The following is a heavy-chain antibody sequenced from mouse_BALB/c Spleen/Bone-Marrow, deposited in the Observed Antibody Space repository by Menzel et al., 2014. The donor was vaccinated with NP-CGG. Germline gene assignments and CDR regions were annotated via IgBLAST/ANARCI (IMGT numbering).Heavy chain of an antibody. J-gene: IGHJ2*01. CDR3: TRGGNWEDFDY. CDR1: GSTFSSFG. D-gene: IGHD4-1*01. V-gene: IGHV5-17*02. Sequence: DVHLVESGGGLVQPGGSRKLSCAASGSTFSSFGMHWVRQAPERGLEWVAYISSGCSTIFYADTVKGRFTISRDNPKNTLFLQMTSLRSEDTAMYYCTRGGNWEDFDYWGQGTTLTVSS. CDR2: ISSGCSTI.